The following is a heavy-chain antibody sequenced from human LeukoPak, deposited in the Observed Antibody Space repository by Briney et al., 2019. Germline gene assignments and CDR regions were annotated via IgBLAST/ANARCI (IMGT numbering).Heavy chain of an antibody. V-gene: IGHV3-33*08. Sequence: GGSLRLSCAASGFTFRNYGMHWIRQAPGKGLEWVAVIWYDGSNKYYADSVKGRFTISRDNSKNTLYLQMNSLRAEDTAVYYCARGATWVRFDYWGQGTLVTVSS. J-gene: IGHJ4*02. CDR1: GFTFRNYG. CDR3: ARGATWVRFDY. CDR2: IWYDGSNK. D-gene: IGHD1-26*01.